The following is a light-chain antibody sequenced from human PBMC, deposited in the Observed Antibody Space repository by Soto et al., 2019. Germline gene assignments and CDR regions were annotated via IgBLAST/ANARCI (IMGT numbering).Light chain of an antibody. CDR3: MQSKQTPPT. J-gene: IGKJ1*01. Sequence: DIVMTQSPLYLPVTPGEPASISCSSSQSLLQSNGYNSLDWYLQKPGQSPQLLIFFGSYRASGVPDRFSGSGSGTDFTLKIRSVEAEDVGIYYCMQSKQTPPTFGQGTRVEIK. CDR2: FGS. CDR1: QSLLQSNGYNS. V-gene: IGKV2-28*01.